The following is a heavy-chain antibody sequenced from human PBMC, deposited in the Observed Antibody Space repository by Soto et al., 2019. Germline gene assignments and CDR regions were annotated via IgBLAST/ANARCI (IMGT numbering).Heavy chain of an antibody. CDR1: GYSFTSYG. CDR3: ARDYHLAPRHGYGIDV. CDR2: ISPYTDKT. D-gene: IGHD3-3*02. J-gene: IGHJ6*02. Sequence: QVQLLQSGAEVRKPGASVKVSCKTSGYSFTSYGISWVRQAPGQGLEWMAWISPYTDKTDYAQKFQGKVTLTTDTSTSTIYMDLRSLTSDDTAVYYCARDYHLAPRHGYGIDVWGQGTTVIVSS. V-gene: IGHV1-18*01.